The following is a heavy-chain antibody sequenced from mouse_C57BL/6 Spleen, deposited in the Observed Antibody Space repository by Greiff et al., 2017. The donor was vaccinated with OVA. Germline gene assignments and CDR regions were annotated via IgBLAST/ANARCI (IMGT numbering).Heavy chain of an antibody. D-gene: IGHD1-1*01. V-gene: IGHV2-2*01. CDR2: IWSGGST. J-gene: IGHJ4*01. CDR1: GFSFTSYG. Sequence: QVQLQQSGPGLVQPSQSLSITCTVSGFSFTSYGVHWVRQSPGKGLEWLGVIWSGGSTDYNAAFISRLSISKDNSKSQVFFKMNSLQADDTAIYYCARPLTTVVATHYYAMDYWGQGTSVTVSS. CDR3: ARPLTTVVATHYYAMDY.